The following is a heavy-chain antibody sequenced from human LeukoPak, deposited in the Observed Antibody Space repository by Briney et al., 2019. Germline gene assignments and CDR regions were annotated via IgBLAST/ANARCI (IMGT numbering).Heavy chain of an antibody. Sequence: ASVTVSCNASGYTFTSYDINWVRQAPGQGLEWMGWMNPNSGNTGYAQKFQGRVTMTRNASISTAYMELSSLRSEDTAVYYCARSALSAHMDVWGKGTTVTVSS. CDR3: ARSALSAHMDV. V-gene: IGHV1-8*01. CDR2: MNPNSGNT. CDR1: GYTFTSYD. J-gene: IGHJ6*03.